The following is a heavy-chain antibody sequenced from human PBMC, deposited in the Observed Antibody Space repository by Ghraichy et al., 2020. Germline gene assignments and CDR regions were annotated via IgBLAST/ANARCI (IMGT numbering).Heavy chain of an antibody. Sequence: GESLRLSCAASGFTFSSYWMHWVRQAPGEGLVWVSRINSDGSSTTYADSVKGRFTISRDNAKNTLYLEMNSLRAEDTAVYYCARGVSVAVVTPLGYWGQGTLVHISS. D-gene: IGHD2-21*02. V-gene: IGHV3-74*01. J-gene: IGHJ4*02. CDR2: INSDGSST. CDR3: ARGVSVAVVTPLGY. CDR1: GFTFSSYW.